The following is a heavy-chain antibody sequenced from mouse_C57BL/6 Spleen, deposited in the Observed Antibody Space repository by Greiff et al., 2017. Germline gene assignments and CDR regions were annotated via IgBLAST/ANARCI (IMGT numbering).Heavy chain of an antibody. J-gene: IGHJ1*03. V-gene: IGHV5-2*01. CDR1: EYEFPSHD. CDR3: ARNGYDGNWYFDV. CDR2: INSDGGST. D-gene: IGHD2-2*01. Sequence: EVNVVESGGGLVQPGESLKLSCESNEYEFPSHDMSWVRKTPEKRLELVAAINSDGGSTYYPDTMERRFIISRDNTKKTLYLQMSSLRSEDTALYYCARNGYDGNWYFDVWGTGTTVTVSS.